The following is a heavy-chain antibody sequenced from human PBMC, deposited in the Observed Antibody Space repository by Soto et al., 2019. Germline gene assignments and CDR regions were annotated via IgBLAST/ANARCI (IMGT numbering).Heavy chain of an antibody. V-gene: IGHV4-59*01. CDR2: ISYSGGT. D-gene: IGHD6-13*01. CDR3: ARDLVLGIAAA. CDR1: GGCISSYY. Sequence: QVQLQESGPGLVKPSETLSLTCTVSGGCISSYYLSWIRQSPGKGLEWIGYISYSGGTNYNPSLKNRVTISLDTSKHQFCLKLSSVTASDTAVYYCARDLVLGIAAAWGQGTLVTVSS. J-gene: IGHJ5*02.